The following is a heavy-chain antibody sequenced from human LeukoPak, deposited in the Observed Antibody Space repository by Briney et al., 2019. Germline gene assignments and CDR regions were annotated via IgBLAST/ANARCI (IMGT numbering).Heavy chain of an antibody. Sequence: SQTLSLTCTVSGNSISSGDNYWSWIRQPAGKGLEWIGRIYTSGSTNYNPSLKSRVTISGDTSKNQFSLGLSSVTAADTAVYYCARASYSYDINGWVPFDYWGQGTLVTVSS. D-gene: IGHD3-22*01. J-gene: IGHJ4*02. CDR1: GNSISSGDNY. CDR3: ARASYSYDINGWVPFDY. CDR2: IYTSGST. V-gene: IGHV4-61*02.